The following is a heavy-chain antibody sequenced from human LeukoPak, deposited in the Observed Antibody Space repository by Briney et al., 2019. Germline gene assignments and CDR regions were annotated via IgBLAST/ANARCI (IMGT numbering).Heavy chain of an antibody. CDR2: IYHSGST. J-gene: IGHJ4*02. D-gene: IGHD6-13*01. V-gene: IGHV4-38-2*02. CDR1: GYSISSGYY. CDR3: ASLRKAAAAGSYYFDY. Sequence: SETLSLTCTVSGYSISSGYYWGWIRQPPGKGLEWIGSIYHSGSTNYNPSLKSRVTISVDTSKNQFSLKLSSVTAADTAVYYCASLRKAAAAGSYYFDYWGQGTLVTVSS.